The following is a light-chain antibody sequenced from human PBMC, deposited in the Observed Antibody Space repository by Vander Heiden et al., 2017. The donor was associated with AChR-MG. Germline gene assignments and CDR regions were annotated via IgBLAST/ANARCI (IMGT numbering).Light chain of an antibody. CDR2: SAS. CDR3: QQLNAFPTLS. CDR1: RDISNY. J-gene: IGKJ4*01. Sequence: QLTPSPSSLPASVPDRVTITCRASRDISNYLTWYQQKAGKAPKLLIYSASTLQSGVPARFSGSGSGTEFTLTISSMQPEDFATYHCQQLNAFPTLSFGGGTKVDIK. V-gene: IGKV1-9*01.